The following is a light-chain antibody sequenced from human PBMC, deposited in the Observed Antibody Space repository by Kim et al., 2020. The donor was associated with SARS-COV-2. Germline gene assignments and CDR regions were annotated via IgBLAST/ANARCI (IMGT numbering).Light chain of an antibody. Sequence: VTISCTGSSSNIGAGYDVHWYQQLPGTAPKLLIYGNSNRPSGVPDRFSGSKSGTSASLAITGLQAEDEADYYCQSYDSSLSVHYVFGTGTKVTVL. CDR3: QSYDSSLSVHYV. V-gene: IGLV1-40*01. J-gene: IGLJ1*01. CDR1: SSNIGAGYD. CDR2: GNS.